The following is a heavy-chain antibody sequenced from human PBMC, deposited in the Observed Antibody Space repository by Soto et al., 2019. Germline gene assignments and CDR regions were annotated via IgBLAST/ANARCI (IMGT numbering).Heavy chain of an antibody. CDR2: ISYDGSNK. CDR3: AKELGEDSSGWYY. CDR1: GFTFSSYG. D-gene: IGHD6-19*01. V-gene: IGHV3-30*18. Sequence: QVQLVEAGGGVVQPGRSLRLSCAASGFTFSSYGMHWVRQAPGKGLEWVAVISYDGSNKYYADSVKGRFTISRDNSKNTLYLQMNSLSAEDTAVYYCAKELGEDSSGWYYWGQGTLVTVSS. J-gene: IGHJ4*02.